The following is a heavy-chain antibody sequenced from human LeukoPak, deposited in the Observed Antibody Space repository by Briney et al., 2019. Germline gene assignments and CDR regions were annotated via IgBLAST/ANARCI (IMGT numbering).Heavy chain of an antibody. J-gene: IGHJ4*02. CDR1: GFTFSDSY. Sequence: GGSLRLSCAASGFTFSDSYMNWIRQAPGKGLEWVSYISGSKTYTNYADSVKGRFTISRDNAKNSLYLQMNSLRVEDTAVYCCARGASYCSGGSCSDFWGQGTLVTVSS. D-gene: IGHD2-15*01. CDR3: ARGASYCSGGSCSDF. V-gene: IGHV3-11*06. CDR2: ISGSKTYT.